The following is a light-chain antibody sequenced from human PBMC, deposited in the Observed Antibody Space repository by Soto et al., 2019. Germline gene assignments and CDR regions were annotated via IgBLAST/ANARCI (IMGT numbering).Light chain of an antibody. CDR1: SGDVGAYNY. Sequence: QSALTQPACVSGSPGQSITISCTGTSGDVGAYNYVSWYQHHPGKAPKLMIYEVNNRPSGVSDRFSASKSGKTASLTISGLQAEDEADYYCSSYSSSDTLYVFGTGTKLTVL. V-gene: IGLV2-14*01. J-gene: IGLJ1*01. CDR2: EVN. CDR3: SSYSSSDTLYV.